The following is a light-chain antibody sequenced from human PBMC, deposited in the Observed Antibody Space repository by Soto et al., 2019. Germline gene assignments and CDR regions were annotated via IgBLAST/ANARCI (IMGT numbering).Light chain of an antibody. Sequence: ILMTQSPDGRVGSLGESATINCKFSQSVLYGSNNMSHLAWYQQKPGPPPKLLIYWASTRESGVPARFSGSGSMTDLTLTISSLQTEDVAVYYCQQYYNTPVTFGQGTKVDIK. V-gene: IGKV4-1*01. CDR1: QSVLYGSNNMSH. CDR2: WAS. CDR3: QQYYNTPVT. J-gene: IGKJ1*01.